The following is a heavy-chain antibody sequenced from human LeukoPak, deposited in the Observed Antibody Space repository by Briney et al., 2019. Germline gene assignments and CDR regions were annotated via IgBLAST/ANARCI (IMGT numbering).Heavy chain of an antibody. J-gene: IGHJ4*02. Sequence: SETLSLTCTVSGGSISSSSYYWGWGRQPRGEGLEWIGSIYYSESTYYNPSLTRRVPISVDTSKNQFSLKLRSVTAADTAVYYCARTFTPYYYDSSGYYTPDYWGQGTLVTVSS. D-gene: IGHD3-22*01. V-gene: IGHV4-39*01. CDR1: GGSISSSSYY. CDR2: IYYSEST. CDR3: ARTFTPYYYDSSGYYTPDY.